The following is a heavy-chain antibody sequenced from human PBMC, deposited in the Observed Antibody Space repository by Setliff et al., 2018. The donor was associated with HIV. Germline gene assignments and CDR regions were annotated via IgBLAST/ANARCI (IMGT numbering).Heavy chain of an antibody. V-gene: IGHV3-66*04. D-gene: IGHD3-10*01. Sequence: PGGSLRLSCVASKFSVSDSYMGWVRQAPGKGLEWVSFVHNTDTYYANSVKGRFTISRDNAKNSLYLQMNSLRAEDTAVYYCARPKPGAPYSFDSWGQGTLVTVSS. CDR1: KFSVSDSY. CDR2: VHNTDT. J-gene: IGHJ4*02. CDR3: ARPKPGAPYSFDS.